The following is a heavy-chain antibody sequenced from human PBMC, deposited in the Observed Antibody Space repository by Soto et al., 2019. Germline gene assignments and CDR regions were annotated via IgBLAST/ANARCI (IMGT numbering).Heavy chain of an antibody. J-gene: IGHJ4*02. CDR3: ARAPIIPGFFDY. CDR2: IYSGGST. V-gene: IGHV3-53*01. CDR1: GFTVSSNY. Sequence: PGGSLRLSCAASGFTVSSNYMSWVRQAPGKGLEWVSVIYSGGSTYYADSEKGRFTISRDNSKNTLYLQMNSLRAEDTAVYYCARAPIIPGFFDYWGQGTLVTVSS. D-gene: IGHD3-10*01.